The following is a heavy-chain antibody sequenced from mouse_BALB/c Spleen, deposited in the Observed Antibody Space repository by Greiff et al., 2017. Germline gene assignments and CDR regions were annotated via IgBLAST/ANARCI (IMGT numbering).Heavy chain of an antibody. CDR3: ARGIRRGFYYAMDY. Sequence: VQLQQSGAELVKPGASVKLSCTASGFNIKDTYMHWVKQRPEQGLEWIGRIDPANGNTKYDPKFQGKATITADTSSNTAYLQLSSLTSEDTAVYYCARGIRRGFYYAMDYWGQGTSVTVSS. V-gene: IGHV14-3*02. CDR1: GFNIKDTY. CDR2: IDPANGNT. J-gene: IGHJ4*01. D-gene: IGHD2-12*01.